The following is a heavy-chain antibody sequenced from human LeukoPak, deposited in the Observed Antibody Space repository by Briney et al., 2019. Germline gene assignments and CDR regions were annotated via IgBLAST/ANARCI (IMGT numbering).Heavy chain of an antibody. CDR3: AKRGVVIRVVLVGFHKEAYYFDS. CDR1: GFTFSNYA. J-gene: IGHJ4*02. CDR2: ISGSGGST. Sequence: PGGSLRLSCSASGFTFSNYAMSCVRQAPGKGLEWVSMISGSGGSTYYTDSVKGRFTISRDSPKNTLYLQMNSLRAEDTAVYFCAKRGVVIRVVLVGFHKEAYYFDSWGQGALVTVSS. D-gene: IGHD3-10*01. V-gene: IGHV3-23*01.